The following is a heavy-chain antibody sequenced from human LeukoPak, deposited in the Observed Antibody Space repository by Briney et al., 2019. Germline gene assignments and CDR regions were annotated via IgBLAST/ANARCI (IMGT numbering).Heavy chain of an antibody. J-gene: IGHJ6*03. CDR1: GFTFDDYA. CDR3: ARRQFPYDSSGYYYGVNYMDV. Sequence: GGSLRLSCAASGFTFDDYAMHWVRQAPGKGLGWVSGISWNSGSIGYADSVKGRFTISRDNAKNSLYLQMNSLRAEDTALYYCARRQFPYDSSGYYYGVNYMDVWGKGTTVTVSS. D-gene: IGHD3-22*01. V-gene: IGHV3-9*01. CDR2: ISWNSGSI.